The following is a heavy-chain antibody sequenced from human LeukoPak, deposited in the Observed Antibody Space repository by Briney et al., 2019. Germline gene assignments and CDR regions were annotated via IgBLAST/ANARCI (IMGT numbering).Heavy chain of an antibody. V-gene: IGHV3-74*01. Sequence: GGSLRLSCAASGFTFSSYSMNWVRQAPGKGLEWVSRINSDGINTSYADSVKGRFTISRDNAKNTLNLQMNSLRAEDTAVYYCARDLGQYYDTSDNWFDPWGQGTLVTVSS. CDR2: INSDGINT. CDR1: GFTFSSYS. J-gene: IGHJ5*02. CDR3: ARDLGQYYDTSDNWFDP. D-gene: IGHD3-22*01.